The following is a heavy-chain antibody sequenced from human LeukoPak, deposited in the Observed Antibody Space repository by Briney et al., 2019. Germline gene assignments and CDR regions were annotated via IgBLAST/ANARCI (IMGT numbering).Heavy chain of an antibody. CDR3: ARDGGYGYPLDS. V-gene: IGHV1-69*13. J-gene: IGHJ4*02. CDR1: GGTFSSYG. CDR2: IIPLFGTA. Sequence: SVKVSCKASGGTFSSYGINWARQAPGQGIEWMVVIIPLFGTANYAHNFQGRVTITADPSTSTAYMELSSLRSDDTAMFYCARDGGYGYPLDSWGQGTLVTVSS. D-gene: IGHD5-18*01.